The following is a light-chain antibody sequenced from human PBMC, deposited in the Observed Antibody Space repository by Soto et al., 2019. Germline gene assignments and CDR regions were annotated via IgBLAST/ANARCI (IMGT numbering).Light chain of an antibody. CDR1: QSISNW. CDR2: DAS. V-gene: IGKV1-5*02. Sequence: SLSTVPATEKDRVTIIGRASQSISNWLDWYQQKPGKAPKLLIYDASSLESGVPSRFSGSGSATEFTLTISSLQPDDFAPYYCKHSKCYSEAFGQGTMADVK. CDR3: KHSKCYSEA. J-gene: IGKJ1*01.